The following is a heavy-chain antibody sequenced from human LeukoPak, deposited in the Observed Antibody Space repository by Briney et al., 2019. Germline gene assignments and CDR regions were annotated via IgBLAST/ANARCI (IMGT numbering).Heavy chain of an antibody. J-gene: IGHJ6*02. V-gene: IGHV3-7*03. CDR3: ARGGGWDV. CDR1: GFTFSSYW. CDR2: INHNGNVN. Sequence: GGSLRLSCAASGFTFSSYWMNWARQAPGKGLGWVASINHNGNVNYSVDSVKGRFTIPRDNAKNSLYLQRSNLRAEDTAVYFCARGGGWDVWGQGATVTVSS. D-gene: IGHD2-15*01.